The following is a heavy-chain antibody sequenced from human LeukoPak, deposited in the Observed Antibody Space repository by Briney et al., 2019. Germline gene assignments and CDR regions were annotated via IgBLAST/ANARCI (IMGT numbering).Heavy chain of an antibody. J-gene: IGHJ4*02. CDR3: ARAREGATIDY. V-gene: IGHV4-34*01. CDR2: VNHSGST. CDR1: GESSSGYY. D-gene: IGHD1-26*01. Sequence: SETLSLTCAVYGESSSGYYWTRIRQPPGKGLEWIADVNHSGSTNYNPSLKSRVIISVDTSKNQFSLKLTSVTDADTAVYYCARAREGATIDYWGQGTLVTVSS.